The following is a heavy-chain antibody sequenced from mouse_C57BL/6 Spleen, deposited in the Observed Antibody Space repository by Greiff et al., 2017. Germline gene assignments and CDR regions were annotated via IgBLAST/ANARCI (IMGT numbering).Heavy chain of an antibody. D-gene: IGHD1-1*01. Sequence: QVQLQQSGAELMKPGASVKLSCKATGYTFTGYWLEWVKQRPGHGLEWIGEILPGAGSTNYNENYKGNATFTADTSSNTAYIQLGRLSTEDSTIDYCARDLRGNYYGSGYDYWGQGTTLTVSS. V-gene: IGHV1-9*01. CDR3: ARDLRGNYYGSGYDY. J-gene: IGHJ2*01. CDR1: GYTFTGYW. CDR2: ILPGAGST.